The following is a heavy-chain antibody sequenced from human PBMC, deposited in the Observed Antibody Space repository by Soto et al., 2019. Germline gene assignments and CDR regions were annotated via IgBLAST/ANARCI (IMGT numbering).Heavy chain of an antibody. V-gene: IGHV3-11*01. J-gene: IGHJ6*02. D-gene: IGHD3-22*01. CDR1: GFTFSDYY. Sequence: QVQLVESGGGLVKPGGSLRLSCAASGFTFSDYYMSWIRQAPGKGLGWVSYISSSGSTIYYADSVKGRFTISRDNAKNSLYLQMNSLRADDTAVYYCARLDGNDYDSSGYYYYHYGMDVWDQGTTVTVSS. CDR3: ARLDGNDYDSSGYYYYHYGMDV. CDR2: ISSSGSTI.